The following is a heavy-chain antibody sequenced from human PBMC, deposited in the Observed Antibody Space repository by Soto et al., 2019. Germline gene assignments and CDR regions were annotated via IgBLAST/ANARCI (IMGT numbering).Heavy chain of an antibody. CDR3: ARYAFLYSRGAYYDH. J-gene: IGHJ4*02. CDR2: ISYTGANQ. D-gene: IGHD4-4*01. Sequence: QVRLVESGGGAVQPGDSLRLSCDASGFTFSTYALRWVRQAPGKGLEWVAFISYTGANQYYADSVKGRFTVSRDNSKNIASLQMTSLKPEDSAVYYCARYAFLYSRGAYYDHWGQGTLVTVSS. V-gene: IGHV3-30-3*01. CDR1: GFTFSTYA.